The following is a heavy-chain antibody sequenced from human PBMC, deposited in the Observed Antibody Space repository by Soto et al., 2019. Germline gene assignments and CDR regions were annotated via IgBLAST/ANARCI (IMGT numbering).Heavy chain of an antibody. J-gene: IGHJ5*02. Sequence: QVQLQQWGAGLLKPSETLSLTCAVYGGSFSGYYWSWIRQPPGKGLEWIGEINHSGSTNYKPSLKSRVTISVDTSKNQFSLKLSSVTAADTAVYYCARGSGSYYNWFDPWGQGTLVTVSS. V-gene: IGHV4-34*01. D-gene: IGHD1-26*01. CDR1: GGSFSGYY. CDR2: INHSGST. CDR3: ARGSGSYYNWFDP.